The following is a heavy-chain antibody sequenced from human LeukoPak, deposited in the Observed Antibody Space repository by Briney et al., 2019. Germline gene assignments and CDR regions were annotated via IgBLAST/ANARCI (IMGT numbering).Heavy chain of an antibody. CDR3: ARVYRNVVGAVHDAFDI. CDR1: GFTFDDYG. D-gene: IGHD2-15*01. V-gene: IGHV3-20*04. Sequence: GGSLRLSCAASGFTFDDYGMSWVRQAPGKGLQWVSGINWNGGSTGYADSVKGRFTMSRDNAKNSLCLQMNSLRAEDTALYYCARVYRNVVGAVHDAFDIWGQGTMVTVSS. J-gene: IGHJ3*02. CDR2: INWNGGST.